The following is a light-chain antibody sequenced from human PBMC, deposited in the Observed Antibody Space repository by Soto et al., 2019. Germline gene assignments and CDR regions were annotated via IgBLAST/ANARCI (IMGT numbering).Light chain of an antibody. CDR3: QSYDSSLSAWV. Sequence: QSVLTQPPSVSGAPGQRVTISCTGSSSNIGAGYDVHWYQQLPGRAPKLLIYGNSNRPSGVPDRFSGSKSGTSASLAITGLQAEDEAEYHCQSYDSSLSAWVFGGGTKLTVL. V-gene: IGLV1-40*01. CDR2: GNS. CDR1: SSNIGAGYD. J-gene: IGLJ3*02.